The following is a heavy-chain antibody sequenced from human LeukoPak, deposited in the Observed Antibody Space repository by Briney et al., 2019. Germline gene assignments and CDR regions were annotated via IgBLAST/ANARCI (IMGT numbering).Heavy chain of an antibody. Sequence: ASVKVSCKASGYTFTSYGISWVRQAPGQGLEWMGWISAYNGNTNYAQKLQGRVTMTTDTSTSTAYMELRSLRSDDTAVYYCARDPWAVAGTSWFDPWGQGTLVTVSS. CDR1: GYTFTSYG. CDR2: ISAYNGNT. CDR3: ARDPWAVAGTSWFDP. V-gene: IGHV1-18*01. J-gene: IGHJ5*02. D-gene: IGHD6-19*01.